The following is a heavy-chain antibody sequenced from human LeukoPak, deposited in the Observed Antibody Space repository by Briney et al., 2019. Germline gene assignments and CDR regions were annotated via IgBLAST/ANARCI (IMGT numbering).Heavy chain of an antibody. CDR1: GVSFSGYY. Sequence: SQTLSLTCTVYGVSFSGYYWSWIRQPPGKGLEWIGEINHNGNTNYNPSLKSRVTISVDTSKNQFSLKVSSVTAADSAVYYCARWPRERNRITVTNYYYYMDVWGRGTTVTVSS. CDR2: INHNGNT. CDR3: ARWPRERNRITVTNYYYYMDV. D-gene: IGHD4-11*01. V-gene: IGHV4-34*01. J-gene: IGHJ6*03.